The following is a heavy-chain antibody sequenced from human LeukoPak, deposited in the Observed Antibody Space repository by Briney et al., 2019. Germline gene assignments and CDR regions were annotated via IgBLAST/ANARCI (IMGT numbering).Heavy chain of an antibody. Sequence: GGSLRLSCAASGFTFSTYWMHWVRQAPGKGLVWLSRISSDGSITGYADSVKGRFTISRDNAKNTLYLQMNSLRAEDTAVYYCARELLSSWYYFDYWGQGTLVTVSS. CDR3: ARELLSSWYYFDY. D-gene: IGHD6-13*01. CDR1: GFTFSTYW. V-gene: IGHV3-74*01. CDR2: ISSDGSIT. J-gene: IGHJ4*02.